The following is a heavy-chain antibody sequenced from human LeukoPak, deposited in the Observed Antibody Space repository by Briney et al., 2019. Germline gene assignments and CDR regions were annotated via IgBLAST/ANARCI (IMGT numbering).Heavy chain of an antibody. CDR1: GFTFGIYW. CDR2: INSDGSST. CDR3: ARDQGYKADY. J-gene: IGHJ4*02. Sequence: GGSLRLSCAASGFTFGIYWMHWVRQVPGKGLVWVSRINSDGSSTTYADSVKGRFTISRDNAKNTFYLQMNSLRAEDTAVYYCARDQGYKADYWGQGTLVTVSS. V-gene: IGHV3-74*01. D-gene: IGHD5-18*01.